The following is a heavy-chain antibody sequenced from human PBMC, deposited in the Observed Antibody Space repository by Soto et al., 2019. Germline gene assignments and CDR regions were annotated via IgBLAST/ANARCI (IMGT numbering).Heavy chain of an antibody. D-gene: IGHD2-21*02. CDR1: GFTFSNYD. V-gene: IGHV3-13*01. Sequence: EVQLVKSGGGLVQPGGSLRLSCAASGFTFSNYDMHWVRQATGKGLQWVANINVAGNTYYPVSVKGRFTISRENAKNSLYLHINSLRAEDTAVYYCTRTADFTSAFDIWGQGTIVTVSS. J-gene: IGHJ3*02. CDR2: INVAGNT. CDR3: TRTADFTSAFDI.